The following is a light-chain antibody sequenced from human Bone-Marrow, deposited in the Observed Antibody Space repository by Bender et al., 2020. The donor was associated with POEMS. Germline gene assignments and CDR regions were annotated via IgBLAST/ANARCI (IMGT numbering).Light chain of an antibody. J-gene: IGLJ1*01. CDR1: NIGSRS. Sequence: SHVLTQSPSLSVAPGQTARITCGGDNIGSRSVHWYQQKPGQAPVLVVYDDNDRPSGIPERFSGSNSGNTATLTISRVEAGDEADYYCQVWDRSGDYVFGPGTKVSVL. CDR3: QVWDRSGDYV. V-gene: IGLV3-21*02. CDR2: DDN.